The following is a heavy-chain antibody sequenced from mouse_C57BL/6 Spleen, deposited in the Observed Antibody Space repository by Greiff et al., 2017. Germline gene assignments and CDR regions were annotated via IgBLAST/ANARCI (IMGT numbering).Heavy chain of an antibody. CDR3: ARGRTVVERRWYFDV. V-gene: IGHV3-6*01. Sequence: EVKLVESGPGLVKPSQSLSLTCSVTGYSITSGYYWNWIRQFPGNKLEWMGYISYDGSNNYNPSLKNPISITRDTSKDQFFLKLNSVTTEDTATDYCARGRTVVERRWYFDVWGTGTTVTVSS. D-gene: IGHD1-1*01. J-gene: IGHJ1*03. CDR2: ISYDGSN. CDR1: GYSITSGYY.